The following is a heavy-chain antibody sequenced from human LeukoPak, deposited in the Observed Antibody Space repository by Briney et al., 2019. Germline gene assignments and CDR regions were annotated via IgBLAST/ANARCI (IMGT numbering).Heavy chain of an antibody. CDR3: ARERSGYSYGYSVY. J-gene: IGHJ4*02. V-gene: IGHV1-69*13. Sequence: SVKVSCKASGGTFSSYAISWVRQAPGQGLEWMGGIIPIFGTANYAQKFQGRVTITADESTSTAYMELSSLRSEDTAVYYCARERSGYSYGYSVYWGQGTLVTVSS. CDR1: GGTFSSYA. CDR2: IIPIFGTA. D-gene: IGHD5-18*01.